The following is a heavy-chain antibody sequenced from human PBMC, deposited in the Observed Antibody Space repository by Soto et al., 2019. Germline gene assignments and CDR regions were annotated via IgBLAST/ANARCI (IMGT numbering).Heavy chain of an antibody. D-gene: IGHD3-16*01. V-gene: IGHV3-21*06. CDR3: ATPYYFNH. J-gene: IGHJ1*01. Sequence: GGSLRLSCAGSGFSFESYSMHWVRQAPGKGLEWLSSISDDSSYIDYADSLRGRFTVSRDNARNSLYLQIDSLGVEDTAVYYCATPYYFNHWGPGTLVTVSS. CDR2: ISDDSSYI. CDR1: GFSFESYS.